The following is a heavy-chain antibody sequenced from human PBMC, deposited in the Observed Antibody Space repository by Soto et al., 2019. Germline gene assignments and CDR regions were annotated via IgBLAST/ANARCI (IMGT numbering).Heavy chain of an antibody. J-gene: IGHJ5*02. Sequence: QVQLQESGPGLVKPSQTLSLTCTVSGVSISSGDYYWSWIRQHPGKGLEWIGYIYYSGSTYYNPSLKSRVTISVDTSKNHFSLKLSSVTAADAAVYYCARWWSGSRQGFDPWGQGTLVTVSS. V-gene: IGHV4-31*03. CDR3: ARWWSGSRQGFDP. D-gene: IGHD3-3*01. CDR1: GVSISSGDYY. CDR2: IYYSGST.